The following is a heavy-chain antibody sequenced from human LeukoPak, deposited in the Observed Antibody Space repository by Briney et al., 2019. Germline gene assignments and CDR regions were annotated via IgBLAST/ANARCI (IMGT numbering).Heavy chain of an antibody. V-gene: IGHV3-23*01. Sequence: GGSLRLSCAASGFTFTNYAMTWARQAPGKGLEWVSSISGNGGGTFYADPVKGRFTISSDNSKNTLYLQMNSLRAEDTAVYYCAKSLIAATGDGYWGQGTLVTVSS. J-gene: IGHJ4*02. CDR2: ISGNGGGT. CDR3: AKSLIAATGDGY. D-gene: IGHD2-15*01. CDR1: GFTFTNYA.